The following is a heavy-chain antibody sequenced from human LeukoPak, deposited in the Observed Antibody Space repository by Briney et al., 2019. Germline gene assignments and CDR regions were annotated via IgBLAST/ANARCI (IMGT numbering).Heavy chain of an antibody. D-gene: IGHD2-21*02. CDR2: TYPGDSDT. V-gene: IGHV5-51*01. CDR1: GYSFTSYW. CDR3: ARGAYCGGDCYTSPLYNWFDP. Sequence: GESLKISCKGSGYSFTSYWIGWVRQMPGKGLEWMGITYPGDSDTRYSPSFQGQVTISADKSISTAYLQWSSLKASDTAMYYCARGAYCGGDCYTSPLYNWFDPWGQGTLVTVSS. J-gene: IGHJ5*02.